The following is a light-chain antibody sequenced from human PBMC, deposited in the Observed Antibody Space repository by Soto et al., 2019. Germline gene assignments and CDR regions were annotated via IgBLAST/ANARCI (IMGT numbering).Light chain of an antibody. CDR1: QTISSW. Sequence: DMQITQSPSNLSGSVGYIVTITSRASQTISSWLAWYQQKPGKAPKLLIYKASTLKSGVPSRFSGSGSGTEFTLTISSLQTDDFATYYCKHYNSYSEAFGKGTKVDIK. V-gene: IGKV1-5*03. CDR2: KAS. J-gene: IGKJ1*01. CDR3: KHYNSYSEA.